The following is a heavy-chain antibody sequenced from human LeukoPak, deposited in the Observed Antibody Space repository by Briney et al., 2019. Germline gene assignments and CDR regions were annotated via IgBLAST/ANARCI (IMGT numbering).Heavy chain of an antibody. Sequence: PSETLSLTCTVSGGSISSGGYYWSWIRQHPGKGLEWIGYIYYSGSTYYNPSLKSRVTISVDTSKNQFSLKLSSVTAADTAVYYCARAGYCSSTSCYELDYWGQGTLVTVSS. CDR2: IYYSGST. CDR3: ARAGYCSSTSCYELDY. V-gene: IGHV4-31*03. J-gene: IGHJ4*02. CDR1: GGSISSGGYY. D-gene: IGHD2-2*01.